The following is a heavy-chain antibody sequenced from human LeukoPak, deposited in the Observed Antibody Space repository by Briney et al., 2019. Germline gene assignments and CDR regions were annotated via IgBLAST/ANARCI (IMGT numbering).Heavy chain of an antibody. CDR3: ARDGGVDSWEPNGDY. Sequence: GGSLRLSCAASGFTFSDYYMSWIRQAPGKGLEWVSYISSSGSTIYYADSVKGRFTISRDNAKSSLYLQMNSLRAEDTAVYYCARDGGVDSWEPNGDYWGQGTLVTVSS. D-gene: IGHD1-26*01. CDR2: ISSSGSTI. J-gene: IGHJ4*02. V-gene: IGHV3-11*01. CDR1: GFTFSDYY.